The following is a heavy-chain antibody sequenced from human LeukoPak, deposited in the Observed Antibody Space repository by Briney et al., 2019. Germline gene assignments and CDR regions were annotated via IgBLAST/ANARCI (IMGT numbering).Heavy chain of an antibody. D-gene: IGHD3-10*01. CDR3: ARVRKLRTRGVMDPLDY. V-gene: IGHV3-7*01. J-gene: IGHJ4*02. CDR1: GFTFNYYW. CDR2: IQQDGSEK. Sequence: GGSLRLSCAASGFTFNYYWLTWVRQAPGKGLEWVANIQQDGSEKYYVDSVKGRFIISRDNAKNSLYLQMNSLRAEDTAVYYCARVRKLRTRGVMDPLDYWGQGTLGTVSS.